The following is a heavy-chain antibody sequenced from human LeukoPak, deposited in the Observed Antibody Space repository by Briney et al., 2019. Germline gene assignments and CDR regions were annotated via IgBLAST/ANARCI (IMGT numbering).Heavy chain of an antibody. CDR1: GGSITTYY. CDR2: IHHSVSP. Sequence: SETLSLTCTVSGGSITTYYCSWLRQSPGRGLEWIGYIHHSVSPTYNPSLKSRVTISVDTSKNQFSLKVSSVTAADTAVYYCARDILMVGATHYFDYWGQGTLVTVSS. D-gene: IGHD1-26*01. V-gene: IGHV4-59*01. J-gene: IGHJ4*02. CDR3: ARDILMVGATHYFDY.